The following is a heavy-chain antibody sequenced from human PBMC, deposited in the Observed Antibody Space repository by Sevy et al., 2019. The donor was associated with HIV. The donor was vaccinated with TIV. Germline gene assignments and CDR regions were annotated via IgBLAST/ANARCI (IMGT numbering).Heavy chain of an antibody. CDR3: ARCYYDSRGYFYYFYGLDV. CDR1: GFTFSTYY. Sequence: GSLRLSCAASGFTFSTYYMSWVRQAPGKGLEWVANIKKDGSEKYYVDSVKGRFTISRDNAKNSLYLQMNSLRAEDTAVYYCARCYYDSRGYFYYFYGLDVWGQGTTVTVSS. CDR2: IKKDGSEK. D-gene: IGHD3-22*01. J-gene: IGHJ6*02. V-gene: IGHV3-7*01.